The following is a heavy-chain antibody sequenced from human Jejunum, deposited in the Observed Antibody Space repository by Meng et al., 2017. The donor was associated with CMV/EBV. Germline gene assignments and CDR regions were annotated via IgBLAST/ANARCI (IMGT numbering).Heavy chain of an antibody. CDR2: IYHSGST. Sequence: SRYSISNAYYWGWIRQPPGKGLEWMGTIYHSGSTYYNPSLKSRVTMSVDTSKNQFSLRLTSVTAADTAVYYCARFGTGAAALFDYWSQGTLVTVSS. CDR3: ARFGTGAAALFDY. CDR1: RYSISNAYY. V-gene: IGHV4-38-2*01. D-gene: IGHD6-13*01. J-gene: IGHJ4*02.